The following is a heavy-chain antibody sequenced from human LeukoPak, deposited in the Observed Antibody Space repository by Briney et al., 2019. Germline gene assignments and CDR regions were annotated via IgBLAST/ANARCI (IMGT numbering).Heavy chain of an antibody. J-gene: IGHJ5*02. CDR2: LSDDT. V-gene: IGHV3-23*01. CDR1: GFTLSTYA. CDR3: ARSRGPGSHYFDP. D-gene: IGHD3-10*01. Sequence: RESLRLSCAASGFTLSTYALSWVRQAPGKGLEWVSTLSDDTYYADSVNGRFTISRDDSKLYLQMNSLTDEDTALYFCARSRGPGSHYFDPWGQGTLITVSS.